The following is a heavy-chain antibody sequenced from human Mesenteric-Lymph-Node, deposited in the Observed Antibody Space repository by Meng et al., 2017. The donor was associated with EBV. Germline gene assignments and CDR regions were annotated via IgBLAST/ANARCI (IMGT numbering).Heavy chain of an antibody. CDR3: ATGWGKANY. J-gene: IGHJ4*02. V-gene: IGHV4-34*12. Sequence: YGADVLKPPEPLSPTCDFYVDSFSAYYWRWIRQPPGRGLEWIGDVIHSGNTSYSPSLKSRVTISVDTSKRQFSLKLRSMTAADTAVYYCATGWGKANYWGQGTLVTVSS. CDR1: VDSFSAYY. D-gene: IGHD3-16*01. CDR2: VIHSGNT.